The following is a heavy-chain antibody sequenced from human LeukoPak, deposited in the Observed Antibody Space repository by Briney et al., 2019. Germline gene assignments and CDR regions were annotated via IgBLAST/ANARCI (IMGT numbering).Heavy chain of an antibody. J-gene: IGHJ4*02. Sequence: ASVKVSCKASGGTFSSYAISWVRQAPGQGLEWMGGIIPIFGTANYAQKFQGRVTITADESTSTAYMELSSLRSEDTAVYYCARGPQYYDFWSGSVPSYYFDYWGQGTLVTVSS. CDR1: GGTFSSYA. CDR3: ARGPQYYDFWSGSVPSYYFDY. D-gene: IGHD3-3*01. CDR2: IIPIFGTA. V-gene: IGHV1-69*13.